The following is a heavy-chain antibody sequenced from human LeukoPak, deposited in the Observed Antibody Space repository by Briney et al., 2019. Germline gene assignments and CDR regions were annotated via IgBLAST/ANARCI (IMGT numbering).Heavy chain of an antibody. V-gene: IGHV3-23*01. CDR3: ANYLGSFDF. CDR2: ITRTTRST. D-gene: IGHD3-10*01. Sequence: GGSLRLSCAASAFTFSDYAMSWVRQAPGKGLEWVSTITRTTRSTSYADSVKGRFTISRDNSKNMLYLEMNSLRVEDTAVYYCANYLGSFDFWGQGTLVTVSS. J-gene: IGHJ4*02. CDR1: AFTFSDYA.